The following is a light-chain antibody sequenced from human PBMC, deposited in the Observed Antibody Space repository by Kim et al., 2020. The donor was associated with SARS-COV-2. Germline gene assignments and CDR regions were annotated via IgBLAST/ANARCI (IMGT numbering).Light chain of an antibody. Sequence: SLRASVNLTCTLNSGHSGNAIAWHQQQPEKGPRYLMKVNNDGSHSKGDGIPDRFSGSSSGAERYLTISSLQSVDEADYYCQSWGVFGGGTKLTVL. CDR2: VNNDGSH. CDR3: QSWGV. J-gene: IGLJ3*02. CDR1: SGHSGNA. V-gene: IGLV4-69*01.